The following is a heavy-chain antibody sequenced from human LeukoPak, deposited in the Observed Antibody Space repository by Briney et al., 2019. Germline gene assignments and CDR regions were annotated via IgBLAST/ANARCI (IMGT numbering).Heavy chain of an antibody. V-gene: IGHV3-48*01. Sequence: GGSLRLSCAASGLTISSYSMNWVRQAPGKGLQWVSYISSSSSTVYYADSVKGRFTISRDNAKNSLYLQMNSLRAEDTAVYYCARALWFGETFPAYWGQGTLVTVSS. CDR1: GLTISSYS. CDR3: ARALWFGETFPAY. J-gene: IGHJ4*02. CDR2: ISSSSSTV. D-gene: IGHD3-10*01.